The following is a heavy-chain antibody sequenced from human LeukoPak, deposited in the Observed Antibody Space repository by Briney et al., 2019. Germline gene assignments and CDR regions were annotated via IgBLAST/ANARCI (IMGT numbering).Heavy chain of an antibody. J-gene: IGHJ3*01. D-gene: IGHD1-26*01. V-gene: IGHV4-59*01. CDR3: ARDRRGSYYTFDL. Sequence: PSETLSLTCSVSGASINGYFWNWVRQTPEKGLEWIGYVSHTGATTSNPTLKSRVSITIDTSKSQISLSMTSVTAADSALYYCARDRRGSYYTFDLWGPGTIVPVS. CDR1: GASINGYF. CDR2: VSHTGAT.